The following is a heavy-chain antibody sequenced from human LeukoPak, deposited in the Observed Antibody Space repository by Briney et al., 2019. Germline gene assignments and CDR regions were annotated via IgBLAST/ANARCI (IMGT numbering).Heavy chain of an antibody. CDR1: GFTFSDHY. CDR2: ISGSGGST. D-gene: IGHD1-26*01. V-gene: IGHV3-23*01. Sequence: GGSLRLSCAASGFTFSDHYMDWVRQAPGKGLEWVSAISGSGGSTYYADSVKGRFTISRDNSKNTLYLQMNSLRAEDTAVYYCAKLVAGATDFDYWGQGTLVTVSS. CDR3: AKLVAGATDFDY. J-gene: IGHJ4*02.